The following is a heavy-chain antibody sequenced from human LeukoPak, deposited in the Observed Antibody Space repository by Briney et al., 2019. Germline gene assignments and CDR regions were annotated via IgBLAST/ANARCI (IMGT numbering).Heavy chain of an antibody. J-gene: IGHJ6*02. V-gene: IGHV3-73*01. CDR2: IRSKANSYVT. Sequence: GGSLKLSCAASGLSFSGSAMHWVRQASGRGLEWLGRIRSKANSYVTAYAASVNGRFIISRDDSRNTAYLQMNSLQTEDTAVYYCTSHSDKYCSGAGCYVYNFYGMDVWGQGTTVTVSS. D-gene: IGHD2-15*01. CDR1: GLSFSGSA. CDR3: TSHSDKYCSGAGCYVYNFYGMDV.